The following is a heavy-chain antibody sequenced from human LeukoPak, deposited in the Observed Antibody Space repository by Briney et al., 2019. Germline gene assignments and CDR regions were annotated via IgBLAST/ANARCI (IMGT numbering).Heavy chain of an antibody. CDR2: IRYEGSNK. V-gene: IGHV3-30*02. CDR1: GFTFSSYG. CDR3: AKATDFWSGYGMDY. D-gene: IGHD3-3*01. Sequence: GGSLRLSCAASGFTFSSYGMHWVRQAPGKGLEWVAFIRYEGSNKYYAESVKGRFTISRDNSKNTLYLQMNSQRAEDTAVYYCAKATDFWSGYGMDYWGQGTLVTVSS. J-gene: IGHJ4*02.